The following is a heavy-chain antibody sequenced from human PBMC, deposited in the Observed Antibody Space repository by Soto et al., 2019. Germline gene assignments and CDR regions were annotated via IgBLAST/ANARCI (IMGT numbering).Heavy chain of an antibody. J-gene: IGHJ4*02. V-gene: IGHV4-30-2*01. CDR3: ASSSKYVWFDY. Sequence: SETLSLTCAVSDGSISSGGYSWSWIRQPPGKGLEWIGYIYHSGSTYYDPSLKSRVTISVDRSKNQFSLKLSSVTAADTAVYYYASSSKYVWFDYWGQGTLVTV. CDR2: IYHSGST. D-gene: IGHD4-4*01. CDR1: DGSISSGGYS.